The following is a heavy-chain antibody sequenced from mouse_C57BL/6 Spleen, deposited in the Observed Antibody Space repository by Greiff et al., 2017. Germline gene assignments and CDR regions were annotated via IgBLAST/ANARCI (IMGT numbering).Heavy chain of an antibody. D-gene: IGHD2-3*01. V-gene: IGHV1-76*01. J-gene: IGHJ3*01. CDR3: ARGGWDY. Sequence: VQLQQSGAELVRPGASVKLSCKASGYTFTDYYINWVKQRPGQGLEWIARIYPGSGNTYYNEKFKGKATLTAEKSASTAYMQLSSLTSEDSAVYFCARGGWDYWGQGTLVTVSA. CDR1: GYTFTDYY. CDR2: IYPGSGNT.